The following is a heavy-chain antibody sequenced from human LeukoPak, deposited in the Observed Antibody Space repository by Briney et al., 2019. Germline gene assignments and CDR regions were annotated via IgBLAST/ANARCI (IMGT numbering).Heavy chain of an antibody. CDR3: ARDRASVAAARMGD. J-gene: IGHJ4*02. CDR2: AKNGNT. Sequence: AKNGNTNYAQKLQGRVTMTTDTSTSTAYMELRSLRSDDTAVYYCARDRASVAAARMGDWGQGTLVTVSS. D-gene: IGHD6-13*01. V-gene: IGHV1-18*01.